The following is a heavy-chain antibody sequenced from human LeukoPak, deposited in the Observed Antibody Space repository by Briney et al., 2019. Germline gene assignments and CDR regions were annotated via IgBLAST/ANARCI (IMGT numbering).Heavy chain of an antibody. Sequence: NPSETLSLTCTVSGGSISSSNYYWGWIRQAPGKGLEWIGNVYYTGSNNYSPSLRSRVTISVDTSKNQFSLKLNSVTAADTAVYYCARAVRGVISHIEYWGQGTLVTVSS. D-gene: IGHD3-10*01. CDR3: ARAVRGVISHIEY. CDR2: VYYTGSN. CDR1: GGSISSSNYY. V-gene: IGHV4-39*01. J-gene: IGHJ4*02.